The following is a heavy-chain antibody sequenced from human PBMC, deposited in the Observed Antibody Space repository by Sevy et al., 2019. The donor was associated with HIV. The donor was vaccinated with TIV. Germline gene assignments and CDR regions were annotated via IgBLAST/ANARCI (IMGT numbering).Heavy chain of an antibody. J-gene: IGHJ5*02. CDR1: GFTFSSYW. CDR3: ARVSYYDFWSGYLSRAFDP. V-gene: IGHV3-7*01. D-gene: IGHD3-3*01. CDR2: IKQDGSEK. Sequence: GGSLRLSCAASGFTFSSYWMSWVRQAPGKGLEWVANIKQDGSEKYYVDSVKGRFTISRDNAKNSLYLQMNSLRAEETAVYYCARVSYYDFWSGYLSRAFDPWGQGTLVTVSS.